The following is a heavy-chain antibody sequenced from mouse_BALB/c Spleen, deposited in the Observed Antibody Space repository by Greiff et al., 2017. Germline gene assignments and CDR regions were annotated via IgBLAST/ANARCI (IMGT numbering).Heavy chain of an antibody. CDR3: ARSDYYYGSSYGWFAY. J-gene: IGHJ3*01. CDR1: GFNIKDTY. V-gene: IGHV14-3*02. D-gene: IGHD1-1*01. Sequence: EVKLMESGAELVKPGASVKLSCTASGFNIKDTYMHWVKQRPEQGLEWIGRIDPANGNTKYDPKFQGKATITADTSSNTAYLQLSSLTSEDTAVYYCARSDYYYGSSYGWFAYWGQGTLVTVSA. CDR2: IDPANGNT.